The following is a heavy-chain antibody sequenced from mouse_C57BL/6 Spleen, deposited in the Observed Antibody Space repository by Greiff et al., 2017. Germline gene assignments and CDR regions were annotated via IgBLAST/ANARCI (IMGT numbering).Heavy chain of an antibody. CDR3: ARGELGRDGVDY. J-gene: IGHJ2*01. V-gene: IGHV1-18*01. CDR2: INPNNGGT. D-gene: IGHD4-1*01. Sequence: EVQLQQSGPELVKPGASVKIPCKASGYTFTDYNMDWVKQSHGKSLEWIGDINPNNGGTIYNQKFKGKATLTVDTSSSTAYMQLSSLTSEDSAVYYCARGELGRDGVDYWGQGTTLTVSS. CDR1: GYTFTDYN.